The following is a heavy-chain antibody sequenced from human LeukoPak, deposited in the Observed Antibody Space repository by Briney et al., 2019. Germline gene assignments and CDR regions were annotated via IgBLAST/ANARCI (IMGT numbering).Heavy chain of an antibody. D-gene: IGHD3-22*01. CDR1: GGSISSYY. CDR2: IYYSGST. CDR3: ARVSPPSSGYYISSFDY. Sequence: SEPLSLTCTVSGGSISSYYWSWIRQPPGKGLEWIGYIYYSGSTNYNPSLKSRVTISVDTSKNQFSLRLSSVTAADTAVYYCARVSPPSSGYYISSFDYWGQGTLVTVSS. V-gene: IGHV4-59*01. J-gene: IGHJ4*02.